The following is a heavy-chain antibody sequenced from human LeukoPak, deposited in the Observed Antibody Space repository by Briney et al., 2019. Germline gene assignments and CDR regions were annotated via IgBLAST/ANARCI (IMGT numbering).Heavy chain of an antibody. CDR1: GYTLTELS. V-gene: IGHV1-24*01. CDR3: AVGYCSGGSCSNWFDP. CDR2: FDPEDGET. D-gene: IGHD2-15*01. Sequence: GSVKVSCKVSGYTLTELSMHWVRQAPGKGLEWMGGFDPEDGETIYAQRFQGRVTMTRDMSTSTVYMELSSLRSEDTAVYYCAVGYCSGGSCSNWFDPWGQGTLVTVSS. J-gene: IGHJ5*02.